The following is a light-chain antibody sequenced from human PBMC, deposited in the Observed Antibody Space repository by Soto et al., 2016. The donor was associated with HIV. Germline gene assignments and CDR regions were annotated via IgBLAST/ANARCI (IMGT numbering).Light chain of an antibody. J-gene: IGKJ1*01. CDR2: DAS. V-gene: IGKV1-39*01. Sequence: DIQMTQSPSSLSLSIGDRVSITCRASQSISTYLNWYQQKPGRAPKLLISDASSLQSGVPSRFSGRGSGTDFTLTISSLQHEDLATYYCQQSSRTPRTFGQGPKVEI. CDR3: QQSSRTPRT. CDR1: QSISTY.